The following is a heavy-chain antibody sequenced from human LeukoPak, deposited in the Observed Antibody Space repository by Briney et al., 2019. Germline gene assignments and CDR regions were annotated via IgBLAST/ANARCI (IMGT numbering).Heavy chain of an antibody. V-gene: IGHV4-4*08. CDR1: GFTFSSYS. D-gene: IGHD3-10*01. Sequence: PGGSLRLSCAASGFTFSSYSMNWVRQAPGKGLEWIGHIHTSGNTNYNPSLKSRVTISVDTSKNQFSLKLSSVTAADTAVYYCARDPGTMVRGSRRGYDGNYYYMDVWGKGTTVTISS. J-gene: IGHJ6*03. CDR3: ARDPGTMVRGSRRGYDGNYYYMDV. CDR2: IHTSGNT.